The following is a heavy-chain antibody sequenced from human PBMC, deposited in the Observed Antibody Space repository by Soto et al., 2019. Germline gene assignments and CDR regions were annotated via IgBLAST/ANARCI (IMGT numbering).Heavy chain of an antibody. CDR2: ISDDGTNK. CDR1: GFTFNNYG. V-gene: IGHV3-30*03. CDR3: ARAYYYGSGTSYTLYY. Sequence: QVHLVESGGGEVQPGRSLRLSCAASGFTFNNYGVHWVRQAPGKGLEWVAVISDDGTNKYYADSVKGRFTISRDNSESAVYLQMNSLRPDDTAFYYCARAYYYGSGTSYTLYYWGQGTLVSVSS. D-gene: IGHD3-10*01. J-gene: IGHJ4*01.